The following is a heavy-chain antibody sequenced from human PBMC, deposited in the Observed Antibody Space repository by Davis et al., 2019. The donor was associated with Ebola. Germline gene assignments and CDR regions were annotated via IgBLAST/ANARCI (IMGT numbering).Heavy chain of an antibody. CDR1: GGTFNTYA. D-gene: IGHD3-22*01. V-gene: IGHV1-69*13. Sequence: SVKVSCKASGGTFNTYAISWVRQAPGQGLEWVGGIIPIFDTASYAHNFQDRVTITADESRITAYLELSSLRSEDTAVYYCAKDRYYDNSPLYFESETWGQGTLVTVSS. CDR3: AKDRYYDNSPLYFESET. J-gene: IGHJ4*02. CDR2: IIPIFDTA.